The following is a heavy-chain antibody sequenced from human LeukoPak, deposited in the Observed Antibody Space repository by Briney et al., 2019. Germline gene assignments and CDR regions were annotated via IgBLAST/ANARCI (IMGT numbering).Heavy chain of an antibody. J-gene: IGHJ4*02. CDR3: ARDYYGSGGYYRIDY. Sequence: PSETLSLTCTVSGGSVSSGSYYWSWIRQPPGKGLEWIGYIYYSGSTNYNPSLKSRVTISVDTSKNQFSLKLSSVTAADTAVYYCARDYYGSGGYYRIDYWGQGTLVTVSS. CDR1: GGSVSSGSYY. V-gene: IGHV4-61*01. D-gene: IGHD3-10*01. CDR2: IYYSGST.